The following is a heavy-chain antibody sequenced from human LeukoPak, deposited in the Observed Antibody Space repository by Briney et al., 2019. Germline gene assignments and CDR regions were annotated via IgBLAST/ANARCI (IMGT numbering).Heavy chain of an antibody. V-gene: IGHV4-39*07. D-gene: IGHD5-18*01. CDR3: ARGTQLWAYLDY. Sequence: SETLSLTCTVSGGSISSSSYYWGWIRQPPGKGLEWIGSIYYSGSTYYNPSLKSRVTISVDTSKNQFSLKLSSVTAADTAAYYCARGTQLWAYLDYWGQGTLVTVSS. CDR2: IYYSGST. J-gene: IGHJ4*02. CDR1: GGSISSSSYY.